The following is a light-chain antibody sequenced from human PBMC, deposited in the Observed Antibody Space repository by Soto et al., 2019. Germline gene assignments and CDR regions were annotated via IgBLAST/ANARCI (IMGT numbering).Light chain of an antibody. Sequence: QSVLTQPASVSGSPGQSITISCTGTSSDVGSYNLVSWYQQHPGKAPKLMIYEGSKRPSGVPARFSGSKSGTSASLAIAGLQAEDEGDYYCQSYDSSLSGYVFGTGTKVTVL. CDR1: SSDVGSYNL. CDR2: EGS. V-gene: IGLV2-14*02. CDR3: QSYDSSLSGYV. J-gene: IGLJ1*01.